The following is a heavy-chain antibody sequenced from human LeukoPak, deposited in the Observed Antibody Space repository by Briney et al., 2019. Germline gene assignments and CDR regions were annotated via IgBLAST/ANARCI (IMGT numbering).Heavy chain of an antibody. J-gene: IGHJ6*02. CDR2: ISGSSSYM. CDR3: ARVDTVTFTYAMDV. V-gene: IGHV3-21*01. D-gene: IGHD4-17*01. Sequence: GGSLRLSCAASGFTFSSYSMNWVRRAPGKGLEWVSAISGSSSYMYYADSVKGRFTISRDNAKNSLYLQMNSLRAEDTAVYYCARVDTVTFTYAMDVWGQGTTVTVSS. CDR1: GFTFSSYS.